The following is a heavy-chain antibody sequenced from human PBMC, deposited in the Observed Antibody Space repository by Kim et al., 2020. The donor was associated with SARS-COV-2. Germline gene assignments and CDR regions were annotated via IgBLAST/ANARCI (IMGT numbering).Heavy chain of an antibody. CDR3: ARSTYYYDSSGYYSSGMGV. J-gene: IGHJ6*02. D-gene: IGHD3-22*01. Sequence: SETLSLTCAVSGGSISSSNWWCWVRQPPGKGLEWIGEIYHSGSTNYNPSLKSRVTISVDKSKNKFSLKLSSLTAVDTAVYYCARSTYYYDSSGYYSSGMGVGGRGTTVTVSS. V-gene: IGHV4-4*02. CDR2: IYHSGST. CDR1: GGSISSSNW.